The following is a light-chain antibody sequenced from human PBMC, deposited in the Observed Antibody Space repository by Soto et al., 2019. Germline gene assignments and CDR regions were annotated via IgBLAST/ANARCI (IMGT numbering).Light chain of an antibody. CDR1: SSDVGGYNF. CDR3: TSYTSSSTLV. Sequence: QSVLTQPASVSGSPGQSITISCTGTSSDVGGYNFVSWYQYHPGKAPKLMVYAVTNRPSGVSNRFSGSKSGSTASLTISGLRAEDEADYYCTSYTSSSTLVFGGGTKSPS. CDR2: AVT. J-gene: IGLJ2*01. V-gene: IGLV2-14*01.